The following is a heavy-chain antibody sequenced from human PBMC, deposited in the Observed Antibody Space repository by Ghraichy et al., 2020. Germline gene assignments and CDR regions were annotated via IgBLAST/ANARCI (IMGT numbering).Heavy chain of an antibody. CDR1: GFTFSNAW. V-gene: IGHV3-15*07. D-gene: IGHD1-26*01. CDR3: TTVWELLPDAFDI. J-gene: IGHJ3*02. Sequence: LSLTCAASGFTFSNAWMNWVRQAPGKGLEWVGRIKSKTDGGTTDYAAPVKGRFTISRDDSKNTLYLQMNSLKTEDTAVYYCTTVWELLPDAFDIWGQGTMVTVSS. CDR2: IKSKTDGGTT.